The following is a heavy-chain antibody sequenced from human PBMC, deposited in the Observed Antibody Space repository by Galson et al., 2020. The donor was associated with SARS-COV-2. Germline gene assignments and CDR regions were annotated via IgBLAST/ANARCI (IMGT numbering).Heavy chain of an antibody. CDR1: GYTFTGQY. V-gene: IGHV1-2*06. D-gene: IGHD3-10*01. CDR2: ITPTSGGT. J-gene: IGHJ1*01. CDR3: ARGVWLRAPGRTYEYFQH. Sequence: APRQVSCKASGYTFTGQYMHRVRQAPGQGLEWLGRITPTSGGTNYAQKFQGRVTMTRDTSISTAYMELSRLRSDDTAVYYCARGVWLRAPGRTYEYFQHWGQGTLVTVSS.